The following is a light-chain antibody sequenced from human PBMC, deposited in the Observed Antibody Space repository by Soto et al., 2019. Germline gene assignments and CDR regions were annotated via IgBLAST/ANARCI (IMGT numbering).Light chain of an antibody. Sequence: SYELTQTPSVSVSPGQTASITCSGDKVGDKYVCWYQQKAGQSPILVIYQNNQRPSGIPERFPGSNSGNTATLTISGTQAMDEADYYCQTWDNNIKIFGGRTKLTVL. CDR3: QTWDNNIKI. J-gene: IGLJ2*01. CDR2: QNN. CDR1: KVGDKY. V-gene: IGLV3-1*01.